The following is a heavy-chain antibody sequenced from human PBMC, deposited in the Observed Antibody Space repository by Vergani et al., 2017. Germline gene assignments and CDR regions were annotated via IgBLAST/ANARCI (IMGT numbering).Heavy chain of an antibody. CDR3: ARIGFDSSSCP. Sequence: EVQLVESGGGLVQPGGSLRLSCAASGFTFSSYWMHWVRHAPGNGLVWVSRINSDGSSTSYADSVKGRFTISRDNANNTLYLQMNSLRVEDTAVYYCARIGFDSSSCPWGQGTLVTVSS. D-gene: IGHD6-13*01. CDR2: INSDGSST. CDR1: GFTFSSYW. J-gene: IGHJ5*02. V-gene: IGHV3-74*02.